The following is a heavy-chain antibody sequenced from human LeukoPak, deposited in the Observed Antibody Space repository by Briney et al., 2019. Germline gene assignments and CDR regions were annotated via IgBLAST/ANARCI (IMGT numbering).Heavy chain of an antibody. CDR3: ARESTDSGSDDAFDI. D-gene: IGHD1-26*01. CDR2: ISAYNGNT. J-gene: IGHJ3*02. V-gene: IGHV1-18*01. CDR1: GYTFTSYG. Sequence: ASVKLSCKASGYTFTSYGISWVRQAPGQGLEWLGWISAYNGNTNYAQKLQGRVTMTTDTSTSTAYMELRSLRSDDTAVYYCARESTDSGSDDAFDIWGQGAMVTVSS.